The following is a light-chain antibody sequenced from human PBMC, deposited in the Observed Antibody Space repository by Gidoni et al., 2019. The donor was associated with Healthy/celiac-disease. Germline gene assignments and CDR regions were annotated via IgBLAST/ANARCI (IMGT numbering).Light chain of an antibody. V-gene: IGKV2-28*01. Sequence: VITQSPLSLPVTPGEPASISCRSSQSLLHSNGYNYLDWYLQKPGQSPQLLIYLGSNRASGVPDRFSGSGLGTDCTLKISRVEAEDVGVYYCMQALQTSWTFGQGTKVEIK. CDR1: QSLLHSNGYNY. CDR2: LGS. J-gene: IGKJ1*01. CDR3: MQALQTSWT.